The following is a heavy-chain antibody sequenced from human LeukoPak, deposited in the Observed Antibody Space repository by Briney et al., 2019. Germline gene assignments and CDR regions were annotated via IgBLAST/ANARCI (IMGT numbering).Heavy chain of an antibody. Sequence: PSETLSLTCTVSGGSISSYYWSWIRQPPGKGLEWIGSIYHSGSTYYNPSLKSRVTISVDTSKNQFSLKLSSVTAADTAVYYCARGATLYYYYYYMDVWGKGTTVTVSS. CDR2: IYHSGST. CDR3: ARGATLYYYYYYMDV. J-gene: IGHJ6*03. CDR1: GGSISSYY. V-gene: IGHV4-38-2*02.